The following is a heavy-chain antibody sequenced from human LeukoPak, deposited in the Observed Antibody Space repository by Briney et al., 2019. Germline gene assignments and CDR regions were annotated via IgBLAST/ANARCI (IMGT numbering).Heavy chain of an antibody. CDR3: TRFGDRVLSSDWQFDY. J-gene: IGHJ4*02. CDR1: GFTFSDYY. D-gene: IGHD6-19*01. CDR2: ISSSGSTI. Sequence: PGGSLRLSCAASGFTFSDYYMSWIRQAPGKGLEWVSYISSSGSTIYYADSVKGRFTISRDNAKNSLYLQMNNLKTEDTAVYYCTRFGDRVLSSDWQFDYWGQGTLVTVSS. V-gene: IGHV3-11*01.